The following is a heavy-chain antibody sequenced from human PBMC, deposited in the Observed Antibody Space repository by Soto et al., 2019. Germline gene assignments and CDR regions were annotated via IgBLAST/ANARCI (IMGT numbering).Heavy chain of an antibody. J-gene: IGHJ5*02. D-gene: IGHD3-10*01. CDR3: ARGGSLNWFDP. V-gene: IGHV4-30-2*01. Sequence: QLQLQESGSGLVKPSQTLSLTCAVSVGSISSGGYSWRWIRQPPGKGLEWIGYIYHSGSTYYNRSLKRRVTISVDRSKNQFSLKLSSVTAADTAVYYCARGGSLNWFDPWGQGTLVTVSS. CDR2: IYHSGST. CDR1: VGSISSGGYS.